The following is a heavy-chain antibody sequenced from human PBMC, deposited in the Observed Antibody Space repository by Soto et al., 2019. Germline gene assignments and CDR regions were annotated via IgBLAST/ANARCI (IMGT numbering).Heavy chain of an antibody. V-gene: IGHV1-69*13. D-gene: IGHD2-2*02. Sequence: GASVKVSCKASGGTFSSYAISWVRQAPGQGLEWMGGIIPIFGTANYAQKFQGRVTITADESTSTAYMELSSLRSEDTAVYYCARDHPHCSSTSCYTSWFDPWGQGTLVTVSS. J-gene: IGHJ5*02. CDR3: ARDHPHCSSTSCYTSWFDP. CDR1: GGTFSSYA. CDR2: IIPIFGTA.